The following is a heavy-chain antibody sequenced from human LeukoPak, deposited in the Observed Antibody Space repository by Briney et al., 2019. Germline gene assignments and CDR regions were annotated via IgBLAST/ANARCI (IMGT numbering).Heavy chain of an antibody. CDR3: ARHLTHYYDSPFDY. J-gene: IGHJ4*02. D-gene: IGHD3-22*01. CDR2: INHNGST. V-gene: IGHV4-34*01. CDR1: GGSFSGYY. Sequence: SETLSLTCAVYGGSFSGYYWSWIRQPPGKGLEWIGEINHNGSTNYNPSLKSRVTISVDTSKNQFSLKLSSVTAADTAVYYCARHLTHYYDSPFDYWGQGTLVTVSS.